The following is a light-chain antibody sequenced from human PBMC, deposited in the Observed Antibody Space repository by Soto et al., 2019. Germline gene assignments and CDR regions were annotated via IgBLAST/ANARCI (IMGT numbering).Light chain of an antibody. J-gene: IGLJ2*01. CDR3: SSYTTTNLVV. V-gene: IGLV2-14*01. CDR2: DVR. CDR1: SSDIGASSF. Sequence: QSVLTQPASVSGSPGQSITIACTGTSSDIGASSFVSWYQQHPGKAPKLMIYDVRYRPSGVSNRFSGSKSGNTASLTISGLQAEDEDDYYCSSYTTTNLVVFGGGTKLTVL.